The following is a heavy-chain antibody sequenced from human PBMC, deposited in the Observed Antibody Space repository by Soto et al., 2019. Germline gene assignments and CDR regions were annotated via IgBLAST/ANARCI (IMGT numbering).Heavy chain of an antibody. V-gene: IGHV1-46*01. CDR1: GYTFTSYY. CDR3: ARHLPYHLRGYYYYGMDV. J-gene: IGHJ6*02. Sequence: ASVKVSCKASGYTFTSYYMHWVRQAPGQGLEWMGIINPSGGSTSYAQKFQGRVTMTRDTSTSTVYMELSSLRSEDTAMYYCARHLPYHLRGYYYYGMDVWGQGTTVTVSS. CDR2: INPSGGST. D-gene: IGHD3-10*01.